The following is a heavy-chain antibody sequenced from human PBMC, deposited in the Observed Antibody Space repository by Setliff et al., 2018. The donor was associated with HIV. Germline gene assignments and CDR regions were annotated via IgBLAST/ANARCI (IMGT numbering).Heavy chain of an antibody. CDR2: IIPIFGTA. Sequence: SVKVSCKASGGTFSSYAISWVRQAPGQGLEWIGGIIPIFGTANYAQKFQGRVTITTDESTGTTYMELSSLRSGDTAVYYCAREVGTYSGSYAVADGFDIWGQGTMVTVS. CDR1: GGTFSSYA. D-gene: IGHD1-26*01. J-gene: IGHJ3*02. CDR3: AREVGTYSGSYAVADGFDI. V-gene: IGHV1-69*05.